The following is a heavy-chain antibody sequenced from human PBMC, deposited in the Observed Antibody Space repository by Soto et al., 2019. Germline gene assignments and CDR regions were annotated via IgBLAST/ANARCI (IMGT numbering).Heavy chain of an antibody. J-gene: IGHJ6*02. CDR3: ARRILVVSWPNYYYYGMYV. D-gene: IGHD2-2*01. V-gene: IGHV3-7*03. Sequence: GGSLRLSCVASGFTFSRYWLTWVRQAPGKGLEWLANIKEDGSEKYYVDSVKGRFTISRDNAKNSLYLQMNSLRAEDTAVYYCARRILVVSWPNYYYYGMYVWGQGTTVTVSS. CDR2: IKEDGSEK. CDR1: GFTFSRYW.